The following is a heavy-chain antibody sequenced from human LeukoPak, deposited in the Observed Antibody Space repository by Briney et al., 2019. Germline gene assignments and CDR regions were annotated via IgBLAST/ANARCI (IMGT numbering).Heavy chain of an antibody. CDR2: IIPIFGTA. CDR1: GYTFTDYY. J-gene: IGHJ4*02. V-gene: IGHV1-69*06. Sequence: GASVKVSCKASGYTFTDYYIHWVRQAPGQGLEWMGGIIPIFGTANYAQKFQGRVTITADKSTSTAYMELSSLRSEDTAVYYCALHHVPAMTAAPHDYWGQGTLVTVSS. CDR3: ALHHVPAMTAAPHDY. D-gene: IGHD2-21*02.